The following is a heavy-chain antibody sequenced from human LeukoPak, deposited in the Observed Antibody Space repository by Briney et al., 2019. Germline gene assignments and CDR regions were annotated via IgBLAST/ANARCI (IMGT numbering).Heavy chain of an antibody. J-gene: IGHJ4*02. CDR2: ISTTGTTI. Sequence: GGSLRLSCAASGFTFSHYEMNWVRQAPGKGLEWVSYISTTGTTIFYADSVKGRFTICRDNAKNSLFLQMHSLRAEDTAVYYCARGFAPHDFWGQGTLVTVSS. CDR1: GFTFSHYE. CDR3: ARGFAPHDF. V-gene: IGHV3-48*03.